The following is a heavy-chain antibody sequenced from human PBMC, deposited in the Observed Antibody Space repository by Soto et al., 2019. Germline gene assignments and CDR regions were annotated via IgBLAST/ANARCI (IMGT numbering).Heavy chain of an antibody. D-gene: IGHD6-13*01. Sequence: QVTLKESGPVLVKPTETLTLTCTVSGFSLSNARMGVSWIRQPPGKALEWLAHIFSNDEKSYSTSLKSRLTISKDTSKSQVVLTMNNMDPVDTATYYCARIYSSSWYYFDYWGQGTLVTVSS. V-gene: IGHV2-26*01. CDR3: ARIYSSSWYYFDY. CDR2: IFSNDEK. J-gene: IGHJ4*02. CDR1: GFSLSNARMG.